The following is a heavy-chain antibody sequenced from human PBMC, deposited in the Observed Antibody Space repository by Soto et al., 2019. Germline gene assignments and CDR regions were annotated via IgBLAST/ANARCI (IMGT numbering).Heavy chain of an antibody. V-gene: IGHV3-74*01. D-gene: IGHD3-16*02. CDR1: GFTFSSYW. CDR3: ARDGTPETLYDYIWGSYRSEYGY. Sequence: GGSLRLSCAASGFTFSSYWMHWVRQAPGKGLVWVSRINSDGSSTSYADSVKGRFTISRDNAKNTLYLQMNSLRAEDTAVYYCARDGTPETLYDYIWGSYRSEYGYWGQGTLVTVSS. J-gene: IGHJ4*02. CDR2: INSDGSST.